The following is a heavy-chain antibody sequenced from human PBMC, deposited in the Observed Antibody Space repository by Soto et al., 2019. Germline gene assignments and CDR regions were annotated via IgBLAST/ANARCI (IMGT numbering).Heavy chain of an antibody. V-gene: IGHV1-8*01. D-gene: IGHD4-17*01. Sequence: QVQLVQSGAEVKKPGASVKVSCKASGYTFTSYDINWVRQATGQGLEWMGWMNHNSGNTGYAQKFQGRDTMTRNTSISTAYLKLSSLRSENTAVYYCARTLYGDHVDYWGQGTLVTVSS. CDR3: ARTLYGDHVDY. J-gene: IGHJ4*02. CDR2: MNHNSGNT. CDR1: GYTFTSYD.